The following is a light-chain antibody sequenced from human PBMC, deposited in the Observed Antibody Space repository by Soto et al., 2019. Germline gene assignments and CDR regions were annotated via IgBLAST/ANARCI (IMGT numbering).Light chain of an antibody. CDR3: QQYDSYSWR. CDR1: QSISSW. J-gene: IGKJ1*01. CDR2: DAS. V-gene: IGKV1-5*01. Sequence: DIQMTQSPSTLSASVGDRVNITCRASQSISSWLAWYQQKPGKAPKLLIYDASSLESGVPSRFSGSGSGTEFTLTISSLQTDDFASYYCQQYDSYSWRFGQGTRWIS.